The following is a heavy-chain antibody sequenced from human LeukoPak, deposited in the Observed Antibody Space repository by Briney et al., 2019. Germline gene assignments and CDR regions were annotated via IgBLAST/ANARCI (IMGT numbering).Heavy chain of an antibody. CDR3: AKDEAVLRFLEWWHFDY. J-gene: IGHJ4*02. D-gene: IGHD3-3*01. CDR2: ISGSGGST. V-gene: IGHV3-23*01. CDR1: GFTFSSYA. Sequence: PGGSLRLSCAASGFTFSSYAMSWVRQAPGKGLEWVSAISGSGGSTYYADSVKGRFTISRDNSKNTLYLQMNSLRAEDTAVYYCAKDEAVLRFLEWWHFDYWGQGTLVTVSS.